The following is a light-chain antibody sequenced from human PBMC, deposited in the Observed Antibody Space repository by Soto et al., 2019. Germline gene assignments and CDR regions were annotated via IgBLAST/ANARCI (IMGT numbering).Light chain of an antibody. CDR1: QSISSNF. Sequence: EFVLTQSPGTLSLSPGERATLSCRASQSISSNFLAWYQHKPGQAPRLPIHGASFRGTGIPDRFSGGGSGTDFTLTISRLEPEDFAVYYCQRYGSSPPLTFGGGTKVEI. CDR2: GAS. CDR3: QRYGSSPPLT. V-gene: IGKV3-20*01. J-gene: IGKJ4*01.